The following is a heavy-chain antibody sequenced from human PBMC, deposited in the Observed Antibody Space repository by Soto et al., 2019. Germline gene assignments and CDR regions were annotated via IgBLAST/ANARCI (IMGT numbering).Heavy chain of an antibody. V-gene: IGHV3-33*08. CDR2: IGFGGTNK. CDR1: GFSFSDYS. CDR3: ARDSTPTEDYYYYYGMDV. J-gene: IGHJ6*02. Sequence: PGGSLRLSCAASGFSFSDYSMNWVRQAPGKGLEWVAVIGFGGTNKYYGDSVKGRFTISRDNSKNTLYLQMNSLRAEDTAVYYCARDSTPTEDYYYYYGMDVWGQGTTVTVSS.